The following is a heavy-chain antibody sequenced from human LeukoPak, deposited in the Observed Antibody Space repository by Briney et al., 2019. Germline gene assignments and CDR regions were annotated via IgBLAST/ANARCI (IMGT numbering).Heavy chain of an antibody. V-gene: IGHV3-74*01. CDR2: VNIDGSST. J-gene: IGHJ4*02. Sequence: GGSLRLSCAASGFTFSSFRMHWVRQAPGKGLVWVSRVNIDGSSTNYADSVRGRFTISRDNAKNTLYPQMNSLRAEDTAMYYCARDFTGDYDYWGQGTLVTFSS. CDR1: GFTFSSFR. CDR3: ARDFTGDYDY. D-gene: IGHD7-27*01.